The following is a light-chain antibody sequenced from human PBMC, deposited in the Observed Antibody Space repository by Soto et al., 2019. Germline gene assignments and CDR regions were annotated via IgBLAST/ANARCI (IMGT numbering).Light chain of an antibody. CDR2: TNN. CDR1: NSNIGCST. Sequence: QSVLTQPPSASETPGQRVTISCSGSNSNIGCSTVHWYQHLPGTAPKLLIYTNNQRPSGVPDRFSGSKSGTSASLAISGLQSEDEADYYCATWDDSLTAVVFGGGTKLTVL. V-gene: IGLV1-44*01. CDR3: ATWDDSLTAVV. J-gene: IGLJ2*01.